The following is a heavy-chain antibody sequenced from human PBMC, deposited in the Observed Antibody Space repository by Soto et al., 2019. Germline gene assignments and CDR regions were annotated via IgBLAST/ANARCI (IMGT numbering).Heavy chain of an antibody. CDR3: ARRMTWSLWCFDL. CDR2: MNPNSGNT. CDR1: GYTFKDYD. V-gene: IGHV1-8*01. J-gene: IGHJ2*01. D-gene: IGHD3-3*01. Sequence: QVQLLQSGAEVKQPGTSVRVSCRASGYTFKDYDINWVRRAPGQGLEWMGWMNPNSGNTAYARKFHDRITMTRSVSAGTAFMELNSLTPEDTAVYYCARRMTWSLWCFDLWGSDTQVTVSS.